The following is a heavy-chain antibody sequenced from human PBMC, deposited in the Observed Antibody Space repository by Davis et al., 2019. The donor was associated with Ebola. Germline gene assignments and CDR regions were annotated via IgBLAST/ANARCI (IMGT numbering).Heavy chain of an antibody. V-gene: IGHV1-2*04. D-gene: IGHD2-2*02. J-gene: IGHJ4*02. CDR3: ARVDSVTYTSPDY. Sequence: ASVKVSCKASGGTFTGFYIHWARQAPGQGLEWLGWINPNSGGTNLAQKFQGWVTMTRDTSSSTAYIELQRLRSDDTAYYYCARVDSVTYTSPDYWGQGTLVTVSS. CDR1: GGTFTGFY. CDR2: INPNSGGT.